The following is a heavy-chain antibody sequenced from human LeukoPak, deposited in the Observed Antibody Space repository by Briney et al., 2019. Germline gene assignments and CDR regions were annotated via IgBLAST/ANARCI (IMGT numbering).Heavy chain of an antibody. Sequence: ASVKVSCKASGYTFTSYYMHWVRQAPGQGLEWMGWMNPNSGNTGYAQKFQGRVTMTRNTSISTAYMELSSLRSDDTAVYYCARDLRRGSSSWYVSGGDYWGQGTLVTVSS. CDR3: ARDLRRGSSSWYVSGGDY. J-gene: IGHJ4*02. V-gene: IGHV1-8*02. CDR2: MNPNSGNT. D-gene: IGHD6-13*01. CDR1: GYTFTSYY.